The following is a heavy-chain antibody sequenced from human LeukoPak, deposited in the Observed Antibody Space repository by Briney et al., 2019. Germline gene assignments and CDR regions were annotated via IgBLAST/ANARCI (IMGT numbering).Heavy chain of an antibody. Sequence: SETLSLTCIVSGGSTSGGNYYWGWIRQPPGKGLEWIGGISSSGNTYYNPSLKSRITISIDTSKNHFSPKLSSVTAADTAVYYCARLGAGPTYYDFWSGYSSFYFDYWGQGTLVTVSS. CDR2: ISSSGNT. CDR3: ARLGAGPTYYDFWSGYSSFYFDY. V-gene: IGHV4-39*02. D-gene: IGHD3-3*01. CDR1: GGSTSGGNYY. J-gene: IGHJ4*02.